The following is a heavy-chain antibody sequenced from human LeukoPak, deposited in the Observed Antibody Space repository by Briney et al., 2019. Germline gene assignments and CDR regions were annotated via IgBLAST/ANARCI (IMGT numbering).Heavy chain of an antibody. CDR3: AKVARQWLASFDY. D-gene: IGHD6-19*01. Sequence: PGGSLRLSCAASGFTFSSYGMHWVRQAPGKGLEWVAFIRYDGTNKYYADSVKGRFTISRDNSKNTLYLQMNSLTAKDTAIYYCAKVARQWLASFDYWGQGTLVTVSS. CDR1: GFTFSSYG. V-gene: IGHV3-30*02. J-gene: IGHJ4*02. CDR2: IRYDGTNK.